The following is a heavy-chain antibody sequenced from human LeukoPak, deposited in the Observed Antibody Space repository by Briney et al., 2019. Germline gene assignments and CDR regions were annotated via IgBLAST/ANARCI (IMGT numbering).Heavy chain of an antibody. Sequence: GGPLRLSCAASGFTFDDYAMHWVRQAPGKGLEWVSGISWNSGSIGYADSVKGRFTISRDNAKNSLYLQMNSLRAEDTALYYCAKDIAAITMVRGVPAYFDYWGQGTLVTVSS. J-gene: IGHJ4*02. CDR2: ISWNSGSI. CDR1: GFTFDDYA. CDR3: AKDIAAITMVRGVPAYFDY. D-gene: IGHD3-10*01. V-gene: IGHV3-9*01.